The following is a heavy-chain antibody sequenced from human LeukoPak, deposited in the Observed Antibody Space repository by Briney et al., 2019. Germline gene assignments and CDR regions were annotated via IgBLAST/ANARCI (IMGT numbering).Heavy chain of an antibody. CDR2: INSDGSWT. CDR3: ALSIVL. CDR1: GNYW. J-gene: IGHJ4*02. D-gene: IGHD4/OR15-4a*01. Sequence: GGSLRLSCAASGNYWMHWVRQAPGEGLVWVSHINSDGSWTGYADSVKGRFTISKDNAKNSLYLQMNSLRAEDTAVYYCALSIVLWGQGTLVTVSS. V-gene: IGHV3-74*01.